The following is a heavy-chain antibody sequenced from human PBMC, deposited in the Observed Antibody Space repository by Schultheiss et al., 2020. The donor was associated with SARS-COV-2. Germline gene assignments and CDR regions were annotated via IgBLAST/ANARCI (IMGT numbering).Heavy chain of an antibody. CDR1: GYTFTSHG. CDR3: ARDSLYYYGSGSYSDYYYGMDV. D-gene: IGHD3-10*01. J-gene: IGHJ6*02. CDR2: ISAYNGNT. Sequence: ASVKVSCKTSGYTFTSHGISWVRQAPGQGLEWMGWISAYNGNTNYAQKLQGRVTMTTDTSTSTAYMELRSLRSDDTAVYYCARDSLYYYGSGSYSDYYYGMDVWGQGTTVTVSS. V-gene: IGHV1-18*04.